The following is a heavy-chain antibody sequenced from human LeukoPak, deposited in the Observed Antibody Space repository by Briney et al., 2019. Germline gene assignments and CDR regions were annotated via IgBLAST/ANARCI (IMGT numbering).Heavy chain of an antibody. CDR1: GFTFSSNA. CDR3: AKCRYASSWYGTYYYYGMDV. CDR2: ISGSGGST. J-gene: IGHJ6*02. D-gene: IGHD6-13*01. Sequence: QTGGSLRLSCAASGFTFSSNAISWVRQAPGKGLEWVSIISGSGGSTYYADSVKGRFTISRDNSKNTLYLQMNSLRADDTAVYYCAKCRYASSWYGTYYYYGMDVWGQGTTVTVSS. V-gene: IGHV3-23*01.